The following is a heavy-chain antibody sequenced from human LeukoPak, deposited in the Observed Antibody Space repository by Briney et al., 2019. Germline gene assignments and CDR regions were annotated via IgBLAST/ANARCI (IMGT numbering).Heavy chain of an antibody. Sequence: ASVKVSCKASGYTFTSYGISWVRQAPGQGLEWMGWISAYNGNTNYAQKLQGRVTMTTDTSTSTAYMELRSLRSDDTAVYYCARQFGTYSSGWDHYYYYYMDVWGKGTTVTISS. CDR3: ARQFGTYSSGWDHYYYYYMDV. J-gene: IGHJ6*03. D-gene: IGHD6-19*01. CDR1: GYTFTSYG. V-gene: IGHV1-18*01. CDR2: ISAYNGNT.